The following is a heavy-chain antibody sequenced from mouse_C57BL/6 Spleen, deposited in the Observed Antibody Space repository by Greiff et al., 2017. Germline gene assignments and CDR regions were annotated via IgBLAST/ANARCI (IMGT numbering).Heavy chain of an antibody. V-gene: IGHV1-42*01. Sequence: EVQLQQSGPELVKPGASVKISCKASGYSFTGYYMNWVKQSPEKSLEWIGEINPSTGGTTYNQKFKAKATLTVDKSSSTAYMQLKSLTSEDSAVYYCARKYYGSGGYWDFGGWGTGTTVTVAS. CDR2: INPSTGGT. CDR3: ARKYYGSGGYWDFGG. CDR1: GYSFTGYY. J-gene: IGHJ1*03. D-gene: IGHD1-1*01.